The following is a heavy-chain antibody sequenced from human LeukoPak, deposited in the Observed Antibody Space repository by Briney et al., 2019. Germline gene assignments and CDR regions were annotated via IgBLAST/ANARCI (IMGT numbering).Heavy chain of an antibody. CDR2: IIPIFGTA. CDR1: GGTFSSYA. CDR3: ARPPNAVLRYFDWFRFDY. D-gene: IGHD3-9*01. V-gene: IGHV1-69*05. J-gene: IGHJ4*02. Sequence: ASVKVSCKASGGTFSSYAISWVRQAPGQGLEWMGGIIPIFGTANYAQKFQGRVTITTDESTSTAYMELSSLRSEDTAVYYCARPPNAVLRYFDWFRFDYWGQGTLVTVSS.